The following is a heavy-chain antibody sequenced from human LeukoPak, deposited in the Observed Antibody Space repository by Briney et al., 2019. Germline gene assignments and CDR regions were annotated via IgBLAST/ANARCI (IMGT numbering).Heavy chain of an antibody. CDR2: INHSGST. CDR3: ARGGLWVLNWFDP. Sequence: SETLSLTCAVYGGSFSGYYWSWIRQPPGKGLEWIGEINHSGSTNYNPSLKSRVTISVDTSMNQFSLKLSSVTAADTAVYYCARGGLWVLNWFDPWGQGTLVTVSS. CDR1: GGSFSGYY. D-gene: IGHD2-21*01. J-gene: IGHJ5*02. V-gene: IGHV4-34*01.